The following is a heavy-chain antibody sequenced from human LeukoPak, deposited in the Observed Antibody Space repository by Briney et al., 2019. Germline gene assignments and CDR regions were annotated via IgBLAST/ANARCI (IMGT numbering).Heavy chain of an antibody. Sequence: SQTLSLTCAISGDGVSSNSAAWNWIRQSPSRGLEWLGRTYYRSKWYNDYAVSVKSRTTINPDTSKNQFSLQLNSVTPEDTAVYYCAREIAAVRMGYYYYGMDVWGQGTTVTVSS. CDR2: TYYRSKWYN. J-gene: IGHJ6*02. CDR1: GDGVSSNSAA. CDR3: AREIAAVRMGYYYYGMDV. V-gene: IGHV6-1*01. D-gene: IGHD6-13*01.